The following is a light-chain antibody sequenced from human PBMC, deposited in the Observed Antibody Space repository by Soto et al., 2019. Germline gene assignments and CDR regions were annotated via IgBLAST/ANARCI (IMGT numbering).Light chain of an antibody. CDR3: QQYNLYAP. J-gene: IGKJ5*01. CDR2: DAS. CDR1: QNIRNL. Sequence: IQLAQSPSSLWGAFGEIVTITFRASQNIRNLLAWYQQKPGKAPKPLIYDASTLKTGVPSRFSGSGSGSEFNFTITGLQPDDFATYFCQQYNLYAPFGQGTLPEIK. V-gene: IGKV1-5*01.